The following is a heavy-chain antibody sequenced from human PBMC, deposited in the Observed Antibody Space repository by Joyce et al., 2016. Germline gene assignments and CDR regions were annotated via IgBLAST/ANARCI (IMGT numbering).Heavy chain of an antibody. CDR1: GGTFSSFC. CDR3: ARLDPRTTETTSAIGGYYGMDV. D-gene: IGHD3-16*01. V-gene: IGHV1-69*04. J-gene: IGHJ6*02. CDR2: IMPSLDIA. Sequence: QVQLVQSGAEVKKPGSSVKVSCKASGGTFSSFCISWVRQAPGQGLEWMGRIMPSLDIANYAQKFQGRVKITADKSTATVYMELNRLTSDDTAVYFCARLDPRTTETTSAIGGYYGMDVWGQGTTVSVSS.